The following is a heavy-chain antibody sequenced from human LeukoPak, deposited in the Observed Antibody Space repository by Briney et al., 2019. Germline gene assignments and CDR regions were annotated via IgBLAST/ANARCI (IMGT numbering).Heavy chain of an antibody. V-gene: IGHV3-23*01. J-gene: IGHJ4*02. Sequence: GGFLRLSCPASGFTFSSYAMSWVRQAAGKGLEWVSAISGSGGNTYYADSVQGRFTLSRDNSKNTLYLQMNSLRAEGTAVYYCAKGTYWGGDCYDYWGQGTLVTVSS. CDR3: AKGTYWGGDCYDY. CDR2: ISGSGGNT. CDR1: GFTFSSYA. D-gene: IGHD2-21*01.